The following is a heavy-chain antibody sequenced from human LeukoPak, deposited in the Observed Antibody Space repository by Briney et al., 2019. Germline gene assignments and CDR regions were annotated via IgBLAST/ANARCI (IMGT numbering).Heavy chain of an antibody. CDR2: ISSSSDSI. Sequence: GGSLRLSCAASGFTLSSYGMNWVRQAPAKRLEWVSYISSSSDSIYYADSLKGRFTISRDNAENSLYLQMNSLRDEGTAVYYCARAMRSGYDYWGQGTLVTVSS. CDR1: GFTLSSYG. CDR3: ARAMRSGYDY. D-gene: IGHD5-12*01. J-gene: IGHJ4*02. V-gene: IGHV3-48*02.